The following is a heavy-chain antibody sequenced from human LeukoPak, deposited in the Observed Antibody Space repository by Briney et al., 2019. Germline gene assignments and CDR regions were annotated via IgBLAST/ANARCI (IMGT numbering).Heavy chain of an antibody. CDR2: ISGSGGST. CDR1: GFTFSSYA. Sequence: GGSLRLSCAASGFTFSSYAMSWVRQAPGKGLEWVSAISGSGGSTYYADSVKGRFTISRDNSKNTLYLQMNSLRAEDTAVYYCAKGRRRLDSSGYFDYWGQGTLVTVSS. CDR3: AKGRRRLDSSGYFDY. D-gene: IGHD3-22*01. V-gene: IGHV3-23*01. J-gene: IGHJ4*02.